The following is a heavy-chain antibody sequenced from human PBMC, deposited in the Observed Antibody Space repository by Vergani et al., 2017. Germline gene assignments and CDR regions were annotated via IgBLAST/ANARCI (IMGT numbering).Heavy chain of an antibody. Sequence: QVHLVESGGGVVQPGRSLRLSCVVSGFTSSYYGMHWVRQAPGKGLEWVAVISYDGTQKYYADSVKCRFTISRDNSKITLYLQMNSLSTEDTAVYYCATKSCGTPGCQIGYFREWGQGTLVTVSS. CDR3: ATKSCGTPGCQIGYFRE. V-gene: IGHV3-30*03. J-gene: IGHJ1*01. CDR1: GFTSSYYG. CDR2: ISYDGTQK. D-gene: IGHD1-1*01.